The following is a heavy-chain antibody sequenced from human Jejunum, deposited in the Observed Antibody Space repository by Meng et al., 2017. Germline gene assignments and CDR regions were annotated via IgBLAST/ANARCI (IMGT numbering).Heavy chain of an antibody. CDR2: IRPSGGVT. V-gene: IGHV1-46*01. J-gene: IGHJ4*02. D-gene: IGHD1-14*01. CDR3: AREPPETYYFDY. CDR1: GYTFTSYY. Sequence: ASVKVSCKASGYTFTSYYIHWVRQAPGQGLEYMGIIRPSGGVTTYAQKFQGRVTMTRDTSTSTVYMELSGLTSEDTAVYCCAREPPETYYFDYWGQGALVTVSS.